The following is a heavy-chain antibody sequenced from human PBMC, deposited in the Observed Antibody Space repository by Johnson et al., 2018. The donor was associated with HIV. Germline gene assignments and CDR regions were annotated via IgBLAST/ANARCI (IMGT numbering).Heavy chain of an antibody. CDR3: ARNEYSNYGGRDAFDI. CDR2: IKQDGSET. V-gene: IGHV3-7*01. CDR1: GFTFRSYW. Sequence: VQLVESGGGLVQPGGSLRLSCAASGFTFRSYWMTWVRQAPGKGLEWVANIKQDGSETYYVDSVKGRFTISRDNAKNSLYLQMNGLRAEDTAVYYCARNEYSNYGGRDAFDIWGQGTMVTVPS. D-gene: IGHD4-11*01. J-gene: IGHJ3*02.